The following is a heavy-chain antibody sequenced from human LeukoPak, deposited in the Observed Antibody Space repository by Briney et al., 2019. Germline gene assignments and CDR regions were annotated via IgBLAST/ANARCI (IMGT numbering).Heavy chain of an antibody. J-gene: IGHJ4*02. D-gene: IGHD2-2*01. CDR3: ARSTSSWNERDY. Sequence: SETLSLTCVVSDYSISSGYYWGWIRQPPEKGLEWIGNIFHSGTTYYNPSLKSRVTISVDTSKNQFSLKLSSVTAADTAVYYCARSTSSWNERDYWGQGTLVTVSS. CDR1: DYSISSGYY. V-gene: IGHV4-38-2*01. CDR2: IFHSGTT.